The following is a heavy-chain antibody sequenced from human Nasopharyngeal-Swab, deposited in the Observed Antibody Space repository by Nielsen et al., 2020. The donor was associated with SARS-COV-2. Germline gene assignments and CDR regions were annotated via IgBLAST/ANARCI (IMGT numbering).Heavy chain of an antibody. J-gene: IGHJ4*02. CDR2: IYYSGST. CDR3: ARWARGTGDPLDY. V-gene: IGHV4-31*02. Sequence: PGKGLEWIGYIYYSGSTYYNPSLKSRVIISVDTSKNQFSLKLSSVTAADTAVYYCARWARGTGDPLDYWGQGTLVTVSS. D-gene: IGHD7-27*01.